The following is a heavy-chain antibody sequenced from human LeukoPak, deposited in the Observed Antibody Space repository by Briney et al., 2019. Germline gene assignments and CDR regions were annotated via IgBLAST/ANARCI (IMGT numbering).Heavy chain of an antibody. J-gene: IGHJ4*02. Sequence: SVKVSCKVSGYTLTELSMHWVRQAPGKGLEWMGGFDPEDGETIYAQKFQGRVTMTEDTSTDTAYMELSSLRSEDTAVYYCATLYYDSSGYVDYWGQGTLVTVSS. D-gene: IGHD3-22*01. CDR2: FDPEDGET. CDR1: GYTLTELS. CDR3: ATLYYDSSGYVDY. V-gene: IGHV1-24*01.